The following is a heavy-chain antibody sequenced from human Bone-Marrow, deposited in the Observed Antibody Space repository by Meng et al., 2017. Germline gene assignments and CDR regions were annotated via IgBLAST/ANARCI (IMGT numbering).Heavy chain of an antibody. J-gene: IGHJ2*01. CDR3: AREASIAAAKRGYWYFDL. Sequence: SVKVSCKASGGTFSSYAISWVRQAPGQGLEWMGGIIPIFGTANYAQKFQGRVTITADESTSTAYMELSSLRSEDTAVYYYAREASIAAAKRGYWYFDLWGRGTLVTVSS. V-gene: IGHV1-69*13. CDR1: GGTFSSYA. D-gene: IGHD6-13*01. CDR2: IIPIFGTA.